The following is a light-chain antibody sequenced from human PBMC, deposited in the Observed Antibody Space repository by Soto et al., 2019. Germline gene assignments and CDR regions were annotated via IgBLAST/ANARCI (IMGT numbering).Light chain of an antibody. CDR1: QSVSSSY. J-gene: IGKJ4*01. V-gene: IGKV3-20*01. CDR2: GAS. Sequence: PRERPTLTCRASQSVSSSYLAWYQQKPGQAPRLLIYGASSSATGIPDRFSGSGSGTDFTLTISRLEPADFAVYYCQQYGSSPPLSFGGGTKVDI. CDR3: QQYGSSPPLS.